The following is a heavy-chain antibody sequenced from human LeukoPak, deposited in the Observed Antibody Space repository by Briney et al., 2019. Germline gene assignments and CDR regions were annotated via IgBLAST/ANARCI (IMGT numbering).Heavy chain of an antibody. J-gene: IGHJ5*02. D-gene: IGHD3-22*01. Sequence: KSSETLSLTCTVSGGSISSGSYYWSWIRQPAGKGLEWIGRIYTSGSTNYNPSLKSRVTISVDTSKNQFSLKLSSMTAADTAVYYCARDLDDYYDSSEHWFDPWGQGTLVTVSS. V-gene: IGHV4-61*02. CDR1: GGSISSGSYY. CDR2: IYTSGST. CDR3: ARDLDDYYDSSEHWFDP.